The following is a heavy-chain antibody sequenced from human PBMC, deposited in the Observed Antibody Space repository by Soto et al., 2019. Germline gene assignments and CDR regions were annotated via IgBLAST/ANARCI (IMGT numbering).Heavy chain of an antibody. CDR1: GYSFTSYW. J-gene: IGHJ6*02. CDR3: ARLKYQLLFGMDV. D-gene: IGHD2-2*01. V-gene: IGHV5-51*01. CDR2: IYPGDSDT. Sequence: PGESLKISCKGSGYSFTSYWIGWVRQMPGKGLEWMGIIYPGDSDTRYSPSFQGQVTISADKSISTAYLQWSILKASDTAMYYCARLKYQLLFGMDVWGQGTTVTVSS.